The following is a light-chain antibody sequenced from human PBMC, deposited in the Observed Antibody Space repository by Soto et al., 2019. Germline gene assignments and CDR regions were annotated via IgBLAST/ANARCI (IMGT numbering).Light chain of an antibody. CDR1: QSVSSN. CDR3: QQYNNWTRT. J-gene: IGKJ1*01. Sequence: EIVMTQSPASLSVSPGERATLSCRPSQSVSSNLAWYQQKPGQAPRLLIYGASTGATGVPARFSGSGSGTDFTLTISSLQSEDFAVYYCQQYNNWTRTFGQGTKVDIK. V-gene: IGKV3-15*01. CDR2: GAS.